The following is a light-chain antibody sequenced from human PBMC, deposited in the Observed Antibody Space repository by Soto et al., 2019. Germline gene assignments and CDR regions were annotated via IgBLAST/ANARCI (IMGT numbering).Light chain of an antibody. CDR1: QGISSS. CDR3: LQGNSLPLT. V-gene: IGKV1-12*01. CDR2: LAS. J-gene: IGKJ4*01. Sequence: DIQMPQSPSSVYASVGDRVTITGRASQGISSSLAWFQQKPGKAPKLLIYLASNLQSGVPSRFSGSGSVTDFTLTISSLHPEDFATYFCLQGNSLPLTFGGGTRVEIK.